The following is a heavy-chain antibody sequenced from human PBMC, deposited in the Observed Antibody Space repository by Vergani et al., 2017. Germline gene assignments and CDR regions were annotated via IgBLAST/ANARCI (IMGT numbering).Heavy chain of an antibody. Sequence: EVQLVESGGGLVQPGGSLRLSCAAFGFTASSNYMSWVRQAPGKGLEWVSVIYSGGSTYYADSVKVRFTISRDNSKNSLYLQLNSLGAEETAVHYCARPYSGYDPGNYYMDVWGKGTTVTVSS. CDR2: IYSGGST. V-gene: IGHV3-66*01. CDR3: ARPYSGYDPGNYYMDV. CDR1: GFTASSNY. J-gene: IGHJ6*03. D-gene: IGHD5-12*01.